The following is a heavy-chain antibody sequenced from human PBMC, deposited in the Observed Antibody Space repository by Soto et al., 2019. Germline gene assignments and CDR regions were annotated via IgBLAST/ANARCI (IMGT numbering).Heavy chain of an antibody. CDR2: ISGSGGST. CDR3: AKVKGRGYGDYEYAFDT. Sequence: GGSLRLSCAASGFTFSSYAMSWVRQAPGKGLEWVSAISGSGGSTYYADSVKGRFTISRDNSKNTLYLQMNSLRAEDTAVYYCAKVKGRGYGDYEYAFDTWGQGTMVTVSS. V-gene: IGHV3-23*01. CDR1: GFTFSSYA. D-gene: IGHD4-17*01. J-gene: IGHJ3*02.